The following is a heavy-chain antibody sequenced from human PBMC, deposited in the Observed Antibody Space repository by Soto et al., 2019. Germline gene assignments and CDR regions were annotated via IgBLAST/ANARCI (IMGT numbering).Heavy chain of an antibody. J-gene: IGHJ4*02. D-gene: IGHD2-8*02. CDR2: ISYDGSNK. V-gene: IGHV3-30*18. CDR3: AKDSGGLVVHAY. CDR1: GFTFSSYG. Sequence: PGGSLRLSCAASGFTFSSYGMHWVRQAPGKGLEWVAVISYDGSNKYYADSVKGRFTISRDNSKNTLYLQMNSLRAEDTAVYYCAKDSGGLVVHAYWGPGTLVTVSS.